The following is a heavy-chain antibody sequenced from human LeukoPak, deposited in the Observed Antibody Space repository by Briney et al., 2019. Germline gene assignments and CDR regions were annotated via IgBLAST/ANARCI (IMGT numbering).Heavy chain of an antibody. CDR2: IIPIFGTA. D-gene: IGHD3-16*01. CDR1: GGTFSSYA. Sequence: SVKVSCKASGGTFSSYAISWVRQAPGQGLEWMGGIIPIFGTANYAQKFQGRVTITADESTSTAYMELSSLRSEDTAVYYCARAPDRGNYYYYGMDVWGQGTTVIVSS. V-gene: IGHV1-69*13. CDR3: ARAPDRGNYYYYGMDV. J-gene: IGHJ6*02.